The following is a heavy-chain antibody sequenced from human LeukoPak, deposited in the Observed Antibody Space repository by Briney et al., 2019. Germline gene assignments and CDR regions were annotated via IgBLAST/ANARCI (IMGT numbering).Heavy chain of an antibody. D-gene: IGHD1-26*01. V-gene: IGHV3-66*01. Sequence: GGSLRLSCAASGFTVSSYYMTWVRQAPGKGLEWVSVMYSGGSTYYADSVKGRVAISRDNSQNTVFLQMNSVRVEDTAVYYCARDESSGSYYFDYWGQGTLVTVSS. CDR3: ARDESSGSYYFDY. CDR1: GFTVSSYY. CDR2: MYSGGST. J-gene: IGHJ4*02.